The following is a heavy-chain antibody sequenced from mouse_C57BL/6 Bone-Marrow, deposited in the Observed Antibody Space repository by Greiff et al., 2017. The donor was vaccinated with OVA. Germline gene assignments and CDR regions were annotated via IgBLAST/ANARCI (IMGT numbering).Heavy chain of an antibody. Sequence: EVNVVESGGGLVKPGGSLKLSCAASGFTFSSYAMSWVRQTPEKRLEWVATISDGGSYTYYPDNVKGRFTISRDNAKNNLYLLMSHLKSEDTAMYYCARSTVVAEDYFDYWGKGTTLTVSS. CDR2: ISDGGSYT. D-gene: IGHD1-1*01. CDR3: ARSTVVAEDYFDY. V-gene: IGHV5-4*03. CDR1: GFTFSSYA. J-gene: IGHJ2*01.